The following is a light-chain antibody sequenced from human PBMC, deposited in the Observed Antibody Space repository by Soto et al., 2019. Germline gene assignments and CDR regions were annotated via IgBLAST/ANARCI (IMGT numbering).Light chain of an antibody. CDR1: SSNIGSNH. J-gene: IGLJ2*01. Sequence: QSVLTQSPSASGTPGRRVTISCSGSSSNIGSNHVYWYQQLPGTAPRLLIYRNDQRPSGVPDRFSGSKSGTSASLVISGLQSEYEASYYCAAWDDSLGGNVVFGGGTKLT. CDR3: AAWDDSLGGNVV. CDR2: RND. V-gene: IGLV1-47*01.